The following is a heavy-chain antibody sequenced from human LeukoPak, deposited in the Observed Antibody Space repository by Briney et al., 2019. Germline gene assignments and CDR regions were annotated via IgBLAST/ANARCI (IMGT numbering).Heavy chain of an antibody. V-gene: IGHV3-33*01. CDR3: ARSQYQLLHFDY. D-gene: IGHD2-2*01. CDR2: IWYDGSNK. J-gene: IGHJ4*02. Sequence: PGGSLRLSCAASEFTFSSYGMHLVRQAPGKGLEWVAVIWYDGSNKYYADSVKGRFTISRDNSKNTLYLQMNSLRAEDTAVYYCARSQYQLLHFDYWGQGTLVTVSS. CDR1: EFTFSSYG.